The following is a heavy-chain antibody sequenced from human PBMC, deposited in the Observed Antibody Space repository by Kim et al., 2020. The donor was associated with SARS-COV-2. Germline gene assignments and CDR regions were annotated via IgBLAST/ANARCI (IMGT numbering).Heavy chain of an antibody. D-gene: IGHD4-17*01. J-gene: IGHJ5*02. CDR3: TASYGDFLPTT. CDR2: IKSKTDGGTT. V-gene: IGHV3-15*01. Sequence: GGSLRLSCAASGFTFSNAWMSWVRQAPGKGLEWVGRIKSKTDGGTTDYAAPVKGRFTISRDDSKNTLYLQMNSLKTEDTAVYYCTASYGDFLPTTWGQGTLVTVSS. CDR1: GFTFSNAW.